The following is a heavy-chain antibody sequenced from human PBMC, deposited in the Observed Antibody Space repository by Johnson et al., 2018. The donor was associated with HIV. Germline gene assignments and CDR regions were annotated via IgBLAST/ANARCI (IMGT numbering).Heavy chain of an antibody. V-gene: IGHV3-30*02. CDR1: GFTFSSYG. Sequence: QVQLVESGGGVVQPGGSLRLSCAASGFTFSSYGMHWVRQAPGKGLEWVAFIRYDGSNKYYADSVKGRFTISRDNSKNTLYLQMNSLSAEDTAVYYCAKDPTYDSSGYYGDAFDIWGQGTMVTVSS. D-gene: IGHD3-22*01. CDR3: AKDPTYDSSGYYGDAFDI. CDR2: IRYDGSNK. J-gene: IGHJ3*02.